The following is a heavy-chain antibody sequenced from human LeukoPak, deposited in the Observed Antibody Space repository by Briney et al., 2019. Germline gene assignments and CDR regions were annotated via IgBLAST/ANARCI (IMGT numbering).Heavy chain of an antibody. CDR2: ISGSGGST. CDR1: GFTFSSYA. V-gene: IGHV3-23*01. CDR3: ARDQGLLVVAGRFGY. Sequence: PGGSLRLSCAASGFTFSSYAMSWVRQAPGKGLEWVSAISGSGGSTYYADSVKGRFTISRDNSKNTLYLQMNSLRAEDTAVYYCARDQGLLVVAGRFGYWGQGTLVTVSS. D-gene: IGHD6-19*01. J-gene: IGHJ4*02.